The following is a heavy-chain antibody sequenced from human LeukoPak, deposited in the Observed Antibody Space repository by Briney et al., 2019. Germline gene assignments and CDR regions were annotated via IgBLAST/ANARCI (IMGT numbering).Heavy chain of an antibody. CDR3: ARDVVLWVKNYYMDV. Sequence: GGSLRLSCAASGFTFSDYYMSWIRQAPGKGLEWVSYISSSGSTIYYADSVKGRFTISRDNAKNSLYLQMSSLRAEDTAVYYCARDVVLWVKNYYMDVWGKGTTVTVSS. D-gene: IGHD2-15*01. CDR1: GFTFSDYY. J-gene: IGHJ6*03. V-gene: IGHV3-11*04. CDR2: ISSSGSTI.